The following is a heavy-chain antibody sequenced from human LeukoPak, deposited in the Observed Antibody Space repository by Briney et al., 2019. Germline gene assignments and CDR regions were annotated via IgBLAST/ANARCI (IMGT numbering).Heavy chain of an antibody. CDR1: GVSISSYY. CDR3: ASIQLWLMGFDY. J-gene: IGHJ4*02. V-gene: IGHV4-59*06. D-gene: IGHD5-18*01. Sequence: SETLSLTCTVSGVSISSYYWSWIRQPPGKGLEWIGYIYYSGSTYYNPSFKSRVTISVDTSKNQFSLKLSSVTAADTAVYYCASIQLWLMGFDYWGQGTLVTVSS. CDR2: IYYSGST.